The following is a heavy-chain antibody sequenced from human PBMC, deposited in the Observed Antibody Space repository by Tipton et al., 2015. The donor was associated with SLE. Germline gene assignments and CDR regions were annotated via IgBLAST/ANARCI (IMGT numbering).Heavy chain of an antibody. Sequence: QVQLVQSGPEVKKPGASVKVSCKASGYTFTTYDVHWVRQATGQGLEWMGWMNPNSGDTGCAQKFQGRVTMTRNTSINTAYMELSSLRSEDTAVYYCTRGQVGTAFDPWGQGTPVTVSS. J-gene: IGHJ5*02. CDR2: MNPNSGDT. V-gene: IGHV1-8*01. CDR1: GYTFTTYD. D-gene: IGHD2-21*02. CDR3: TRGQVGTAFDP.